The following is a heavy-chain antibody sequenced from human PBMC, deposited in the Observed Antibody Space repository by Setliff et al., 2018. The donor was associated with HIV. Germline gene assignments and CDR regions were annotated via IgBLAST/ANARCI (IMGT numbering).Heavy chain of an antibody. D-gene: IGHD5-12*01. V-gene: IGHV4-38-2*02. CDR1: GYSISRGYY. Sequence: SETLSLTCTVSGYSISRGYYWGWIRQPPGKGLEWIGSIYHSGSTYYNPSLKSRVTISVDSSKNQFSLKLSSVAAADTAVYYCARDARWLQFPYFDYWGQGTLVTVSS. J-gene: IGHJ4*01. CDR3: ARDARWLQFPYFDY. CDR2: IYHSGST.